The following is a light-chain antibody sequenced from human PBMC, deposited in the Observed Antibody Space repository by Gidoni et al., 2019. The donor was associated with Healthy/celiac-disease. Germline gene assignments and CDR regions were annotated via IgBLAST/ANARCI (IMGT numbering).Light chain of an antibody. CDR2: SNN. Sequence: QSVLTQPPSASGTPGHRVTISCSVSSSNIGSNTVNWYQQLPGTAPKLLIYSNNQRPSGVPDRFSGSKSGTSASLAISGLQSEDEADYYCAAWDDSLNGRVFGGGTKLTVL. J-gene: IGLJ3*02. CDR3: AAWDDSLNGRV. CDR1: SSNIGSNT. V-gene: IGLV1-44*01.